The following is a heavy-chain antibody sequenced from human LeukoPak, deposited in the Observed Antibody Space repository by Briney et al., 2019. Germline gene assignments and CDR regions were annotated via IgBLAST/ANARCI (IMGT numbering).Heavy chain of an antibody. CDR2: IWYDGSNK. V-gene: IGHV3-33*01. J-gene: IGHJ4*02. CDR3: ARHYDSSGYYYLDY. D-gene: IGHD3-22*01. Sequence: PGGSLRLSCAASGFTFSSYGMHWVRQAPGKGLEWVAVIWYDGSNKYYADSVKGRFTFSRDNSKNTLYLQMNSLRAEDTAVYYCARHYDSSGYYYLDYWGQGTLVTVSS. CDR1: GFTFSSYG.